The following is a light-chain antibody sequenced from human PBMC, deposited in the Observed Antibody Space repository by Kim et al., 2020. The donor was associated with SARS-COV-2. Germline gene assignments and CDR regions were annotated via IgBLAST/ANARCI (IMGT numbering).Light chain of an antibody. J-gene: IGLJ3*02. CDR2: GNT. CDR1: SSNIGAYYD. CDR3: QSYDRSLSGSV. Sequence: GVTISCTGSSSNIGAYYDVHWYQQLPGTAPKLLIHGNTNRPSGVPDRFSGSKSGTSASLDITGLQAEDEAVYYCQSYDRSLSGSVFGGGTQLTVL. V-gene: IGLV1-40*01.